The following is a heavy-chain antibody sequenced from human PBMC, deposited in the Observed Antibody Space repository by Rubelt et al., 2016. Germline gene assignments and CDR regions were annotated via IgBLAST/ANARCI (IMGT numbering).Heavy chain of an antibody. CDR3: ARRVPYSSSWYYFDY. V-gene: IGHV5-10-1*01. CDR2: IDPSVSYS. CDR1: GYSFTSYW. D-gene: IGHD6-13*01. Sequence: RISCHGSGYSFTSYWINWVRQMPGKGLEWMGRIDPSVSYSNYSPSFQGHVTISADKSTSTAYLQWSSLQASDTAMYYCARRVPYSSSWYYFDYWGQGTLVTVSS. J-gene: IGHJ4*02.